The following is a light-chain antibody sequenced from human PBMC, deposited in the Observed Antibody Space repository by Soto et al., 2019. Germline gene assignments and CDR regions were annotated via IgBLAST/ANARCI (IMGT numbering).Light chain of an antibody. CDR3: NSYTGSSTYV. J-gene: IGLJ1*01. CDR2: EVS. CDR1: SSDVGSYNR. V-gene: IGLV2-18*02. Sequence: QSALTQPPSVSGSPGQSVAISCTGTSSDVGSYNRVSWYQQPPGAAPKLMIYEVSNRPSGVPDRFSGSKSGNTASLTISGLQAVDEADYYCNSYTGSSTYVFGTGTKVTVL.